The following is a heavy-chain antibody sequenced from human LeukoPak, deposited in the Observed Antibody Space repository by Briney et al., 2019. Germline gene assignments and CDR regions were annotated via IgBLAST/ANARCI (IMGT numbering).Heavy chain of an antibody. CDR3: ASGYSYGPADY. CDR2: IIPILGIA. J-gene: IGHJ4*02. Sequence: SVKVSCKASGGTFSSYAISWVRQAPGQGLEWMGRIIPILGIANYAQKFQGRVTFTADKSTSTAYMELSSLRSEDTAVYYCASGYSYGPADYWGQGTLVTVSS. V-gene: IGHV1-69*04. D-gene: IGHD5-18*01. CDR1: GGTFSSYA.